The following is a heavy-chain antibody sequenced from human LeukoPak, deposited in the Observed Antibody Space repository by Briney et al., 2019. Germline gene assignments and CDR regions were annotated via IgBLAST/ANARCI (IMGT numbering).Heavy chain of an antibody. D-gene: IGHD4-17*01. CDR2: IYPSDSIT. V-gene: IGHV5-51*01. J-gene: IGHJ5*02. CDR3: ARLAPDYADYWFDP. Sequence: GESPNISCKTSGYDFSTKWIGWARQMPGKGLEWMGIIYPSDSITKYNPSFQGHVTMSADTSINTAYLEWRSLKASDTAMYYCARLAPDYADYWFDPWGQGIPVTFSS. CDR1: GYDFSTKW.